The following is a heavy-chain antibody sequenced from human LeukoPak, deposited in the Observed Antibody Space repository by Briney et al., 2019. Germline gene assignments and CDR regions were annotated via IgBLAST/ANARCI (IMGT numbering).Heavy chain of an antibody. V-gene: IGHV4-59*01. CDR3: ARGSGGHSSGWYEY. D-gene: IGHD6-19*01. Sequence: PSETLSLTCAVSGGSISSDYWSWIRQPPGKGLEWIGYIYYSGSTNYNPSLKSRVTISVDTSKNQFSLKLSSVTAADTAVYYCARGSGGHSSGWYEYWGQGTLVTVSS. J-gene: IGHJ4*02. CDR2: IYYSGST. CDR1: GGSISSDY.